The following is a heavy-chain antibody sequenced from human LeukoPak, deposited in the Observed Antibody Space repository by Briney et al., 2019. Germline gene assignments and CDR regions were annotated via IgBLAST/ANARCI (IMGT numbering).Heavy chain of an antibody. Sequence: GVLRLSCAASGFTFSSYEMNWVRQAPGKGLEWVSYVSSSGSTIYYEDSVKGRFTISRDNAKNSLYLQMNSLRAEDTAVYYCARDSRPNSSSSRKDFDYWGQGTLVTVSS. J-gene: IGHJ4*02. V-gene: IGHV3-48*03. CDR2: VSSSGSTI. CDR1: GFTFSSYE. CDR3: ARDSRPNSSSSRKDFDY. D-gene: IGHD6-6*01.